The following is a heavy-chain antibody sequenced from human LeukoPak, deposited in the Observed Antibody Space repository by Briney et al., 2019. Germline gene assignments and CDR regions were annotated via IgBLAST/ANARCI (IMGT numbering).Heavy chain of an antibody. J-gene: IGHJ5*01. Sequence: SGGSLRLSCAASGFTFSSHEMNWVRQAPGKGLEWISYITGGESTIFYADSVKGRFTISRDNAKNSVYLQMNSLRAEDTAIYYCARTGKFDSWGQGTLVTVPA. CDR3: ARTGKFDS. CDR1: GFTFSSHE. CDR2: ITGGESTI. V-gene: IGHV3-48*03.